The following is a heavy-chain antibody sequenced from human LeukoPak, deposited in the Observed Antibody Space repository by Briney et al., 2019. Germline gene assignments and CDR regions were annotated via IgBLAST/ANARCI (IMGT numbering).Heavy chain of an antibody. CDR3: ATGDISGFYPFDY. CDR1: GGSFSGYY. Sequence: PSETLSLTCAVYGGSFSGYYWSWIRQPPGKGLEWIGEINHSGSTNYNPSLESRVTISVDASKNQFSLMLTSVTAADTAVYYCATGDISGFYPFDYWGRGTLVTVSS. J-gene: IGHJ4*02. D-gene: IGHD3-22*01. CDR2: INHSGST. V-gene: IGHV4-34*01.